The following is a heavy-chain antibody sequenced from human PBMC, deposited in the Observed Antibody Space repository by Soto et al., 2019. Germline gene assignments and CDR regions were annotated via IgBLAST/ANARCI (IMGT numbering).Heavy chain of an antibody. D-gene: IGHD2-15*01. V-gene: IGHV1-69*02. Sequence: QVQLVQSGAEVKKPGSSVKVSCKASGGTFSSYTISWVRQAPGQGLEWMGRIIPILGIANYAQKFQGRVTITADKSTSTAYMDLSRLRSEDTAVYYCARGSGVVVAATYFDYWGQGTLVTVSS. CDR3: ARGSGVVVAATYFDY. J-gene: IGHJ4*02. CDR1: GGTFSSYT. CDR2: IIPILGIA.